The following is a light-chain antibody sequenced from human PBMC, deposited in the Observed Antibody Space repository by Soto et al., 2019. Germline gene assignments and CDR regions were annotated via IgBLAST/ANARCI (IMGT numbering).Light chain of an antibody. CDR3: QQYDNLPLT. J-gene: IGKJ4*01. CDR2: DAS. Sequence: DIQMTQSPSSLSASVGDRVTITCQASQDISNYLNWYQQKPGKAPKLLIYDASNLETVVPSRFIGSRSWTDFTFTISSLQPEDIATYSCQQYDNLPLTFGGGTKVEIK. CDR1: QDISNY. V-gene: IGKV1-33*01.